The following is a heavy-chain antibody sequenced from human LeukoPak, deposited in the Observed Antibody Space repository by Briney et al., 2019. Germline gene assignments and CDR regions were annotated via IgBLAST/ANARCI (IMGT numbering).Heavy chain of an antibody. CDR1: GFTFSSYA. CDR3: ARDPRGIVGVPAAGPTYFQH. J-gene: IGHJ1*01. D-gene: IGHD6-13*01. Sequence: GRSLRLSCAASGFTFSSYAMHWVRQAPGKGLEWVAVISYDGSNKYYADSVKGRFTISRDNSKNTLYLQMNSLQAEDTAVYYCARDPRGIVGVPAAGPTYFQHWGQGTLVTVSS. V-gene: IGHV3-30-3*01. CDR2: ISYDGSNK.